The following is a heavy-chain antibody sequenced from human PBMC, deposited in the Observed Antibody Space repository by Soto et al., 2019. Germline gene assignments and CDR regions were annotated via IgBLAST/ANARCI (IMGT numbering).Heavy chain of an antibody. CDR1: GVSVNSGSFY. Sequence: QVLLQESGPGLVKPSETLSLTCTVSGVSVNSGSFYWTWIRQPPGKGLEWIGFVSYSGTTKYNASLKSRVTISVDTCRRQISLKVSSVTAADTAVYYCARGATATHSDYWGQGTLVTVSS. CDR2: VSYSGTT. CDR3: ARGATATHSDY. J-gene: IGHJ4*02. V-gene: IGHV4-61*01.